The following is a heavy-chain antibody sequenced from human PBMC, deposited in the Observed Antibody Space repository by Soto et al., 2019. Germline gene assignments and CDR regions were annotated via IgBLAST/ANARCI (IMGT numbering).Heavy chain of an antibody. J-gene: IGHJ6*02. D-gene: IGHD3-10*01. Sequence: GSLRLSCAASGFTFSSYDMHWVRQATGKGLEWVSAIGTAGDTYYPGSVKGRFTISRENAKNSLYLQMNSLRAGDTAVYYCARSGGLLWFGELLPDNYYYGMDVWGQGTTVTVSS. V-gene: IGHV3-13*01. CDR3: ARSGGLLWFGELLPDNYYYGMDV. CDR1: GFTFSSYD. CDR2: IGTAGDT.